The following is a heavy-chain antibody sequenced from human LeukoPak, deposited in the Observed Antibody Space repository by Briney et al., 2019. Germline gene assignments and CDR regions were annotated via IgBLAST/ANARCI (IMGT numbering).Heavy chain of an antibody. J-gene: IGHJ4*02. D-gene: IGHD5-18*01. CDR3: ARHLSGVTGYTYGRGIDY. CDR2: ISAYNGNT. CDR1: GYTFTSYG. V-gene: IGHV1-18*01. Sequence: ASVKVSCKASGYTFTSYGTSWVRQAPGQGLEWMGWISAYNGNTNYAQKLQGRVTMTTDTSTSTAYMELRSLRSDDTAVYYCARHLSGVTGYTYGRGIDYWGQGTLVTVSS.